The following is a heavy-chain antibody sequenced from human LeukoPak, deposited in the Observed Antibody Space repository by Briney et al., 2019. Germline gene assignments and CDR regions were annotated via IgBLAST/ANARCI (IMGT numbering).Heavy chain of an antibody. CDR1: GGSINNYF. Sequence: SETLSLTCTVSGGSINNYFWTWMRHPPGKGLEWIGQIYYSGSTNYNPSLKSRVTISVDTSKNQFSLKVSSVSAADTAVYYCARAQYSGSCLDYWGQGTLVTVSS. CDR3: ARAQYSGSCLDY. J-gene: IGHJ4*02. D-gene: IGHD1-26*01. V-gene: IGHV4-59*12. CDR2: IYYSGST.